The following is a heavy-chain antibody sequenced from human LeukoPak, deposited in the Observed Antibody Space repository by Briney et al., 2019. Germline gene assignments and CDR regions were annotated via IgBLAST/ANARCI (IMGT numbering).Heavy chain of an antibody. CDR3: ARGRVVFRP. J-gene: IGHJ5*02. CDR1: GGSISSGDYY. CDR2: INHSGST. Sequence: PSQTLSLTCTVSGGSISSGDYYWSWIRQPPGKGLEWIGEINHSGSTNYNPSLKSRVTISVDTSKNQFSLKLSSVTAADTAVYYCARGRVVFRPWGQGTLVTVSS. V-gene: IGHV4-30-4*08. D-gene: IGHD3-16*01.